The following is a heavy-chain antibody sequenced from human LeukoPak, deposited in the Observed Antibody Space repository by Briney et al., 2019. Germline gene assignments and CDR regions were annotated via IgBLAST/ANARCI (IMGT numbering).Heavy chain of an antibody. CDR2: FDPEDGET. CDR3: ATDSWSSSWYFDY. D-gene: IGHD6-13*01. V-gene: IGHV1-24*01. CDR1: GYTLTELS. Sequence: ASVTVSCTVSGYTLTELSMHWVRQAPGKGLEWMGGFDPEDGETIYAQKFQGRVTMTEDTSTDTAYMELSSLRSEDTAVYYCATDSWSSSWYFDYWGQGTLVTVSS. J-gene: IGHJ4*02.